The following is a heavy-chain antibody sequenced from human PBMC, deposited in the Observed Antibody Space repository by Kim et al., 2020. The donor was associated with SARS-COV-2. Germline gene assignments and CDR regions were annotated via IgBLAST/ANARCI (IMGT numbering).Heavy chain of an antibody. D-gene: IGHD2-15*01. CDR1: GGSFSGYY. Sequence: SETLSLTCAVYGGSFSGYYWSWIRQPPGKGLEWIGEINHSGSTNYNPSLKSRVTISVDTSKNQFSLKLSSVTAADTAVYYCARVFRMDDDLILRSGTRFGWFDPWGQGTLVTVSS. CDR3: ARVFRMDDDLILRSGTRFGWFDP. V-gene: IGHV4-34*01. CDR2: INHSGST. J-gene: IGHJ5*02.